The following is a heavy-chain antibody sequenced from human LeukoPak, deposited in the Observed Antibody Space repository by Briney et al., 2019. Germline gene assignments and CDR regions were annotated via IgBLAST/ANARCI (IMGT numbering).Heavy chain of an antibody. CDR3: AREGPETYNFDF. V-gene: IGHV1-46*01. J-gene: IGHJ4*02. CDR1: GYTFTSYY. CDR2: IRPSGST. Sequence: ASLKVSCKASGYTFTSYYTHWVRQAPGQGLEYMGIIRPSGSTAYAQKFQGRVTMTRDTSTSAVYMELSSLRSEDTAVYYCAREGPETYNFDFWGQGTQVTVSS. D-gene: IGHD5-18*01.